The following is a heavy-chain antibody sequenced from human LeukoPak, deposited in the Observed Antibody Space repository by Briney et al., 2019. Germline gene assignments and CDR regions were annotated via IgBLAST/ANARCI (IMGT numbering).Heavy chain of an antibody. J-gene: IGHJ4*02. Sequence: PSETLSLTCTVSGGSISSSSYYWGWIRQPPGKGPEWIGSIHYSGSTYYNPSLKSRVTISVDTSKNQFSLNLSSVTAADTAVYYCARPISSGWYGGFDYWGQGTLVTVSS. V-gene: IGHV4-39*01. CDR1: GGSISSSSYY. D-gene: IGHD6-13*01. CDR3: ARPISSGWYGGFDY. CDR2: IHYSGST.